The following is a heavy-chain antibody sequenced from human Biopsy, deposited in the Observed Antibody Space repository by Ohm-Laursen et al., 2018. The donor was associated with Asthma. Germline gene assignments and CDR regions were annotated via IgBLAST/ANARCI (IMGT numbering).Heavy chain of an antibody. J-gene: IGHJ4*02. CDR1: GGSISSFY. CDR3: VRAVRNEQWLDPFDY. Sequence: SDTLSLTCSVYGGSISSFYWSWIRQSPEKGLEWMGYVYWTGSTNYNPSLKSRITMSVDTSKNRMFLELTSATAADTAIYYCVRAVRNEQWLDPFDYWGQGKPVTVSS. CDR2: VYWTGST. V-gene: IGHV4-59*07. D-gene: IGHD6-19*01.